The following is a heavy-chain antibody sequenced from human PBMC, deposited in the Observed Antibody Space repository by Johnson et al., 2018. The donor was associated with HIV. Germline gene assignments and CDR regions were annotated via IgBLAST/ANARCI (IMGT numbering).Heavy chain of an antibody. Sequence: QVQLVESGGGLIQPGGSLRLSCAASGFTFSDYYMSWIRQAPGKGLEWVSYISGSGTTIYYADSVKGRFTISRDNAKNSLYLQMNSLRAEDTAVYYCAREGRSENYYNAFDIWGQGTMVTVSS. CDR1: GFTFSDYY. J-gene: IGHJ3*02. D-gene: IGHD1-7*01. CDR3: AREGRSENYYNAFDI. V-gene: IGHV3-11*04. CDR2: ISGSGTTI.